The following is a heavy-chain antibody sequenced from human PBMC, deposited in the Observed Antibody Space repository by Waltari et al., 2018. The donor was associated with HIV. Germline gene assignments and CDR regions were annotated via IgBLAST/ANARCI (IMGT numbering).Heavy chain of an antibody. CDR3: ASTGYTYGLDY. J-gene: IGHJ4*02. Sequence: QLQLQESGPGLVKPSETLSLTCTVSGGSISSSNYFWGWIRQPPGKGLECIGSIYHSGSTYYNPSLKSRVPISVDTSKSQFSLKLSSVTAADTAVYYCASTGYTYGLDYWGQGTLVTVSS. D-gene: IGHD5-18*01. V-gene: IGHV4-39*01. CDR1: GGSISSSNYF. CDR2: IYHSGST.